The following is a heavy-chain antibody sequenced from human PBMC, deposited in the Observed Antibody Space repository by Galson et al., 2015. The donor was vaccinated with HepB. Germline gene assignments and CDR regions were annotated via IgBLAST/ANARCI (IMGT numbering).Heavy chain of an antibody. CDR2: ISSSSSYI. CDR3: AREGAVAGIVYYYGMDV. CDR1: GFTFSSYS. D-gene: IGHD6-19*01. Sequence: SLRLSCAASGFTFSSYSMNWVRQAPGKGLEWVSSISSSSSYIYYTDSVKGRFTISRDNSKNTLYLQMNSLRAEDTAVYYCAREGAVAGIVYYYGMDVWGQGTTVTVSS. J-gene: IGHJ6*02. V-gene: IGHV3-21*01.